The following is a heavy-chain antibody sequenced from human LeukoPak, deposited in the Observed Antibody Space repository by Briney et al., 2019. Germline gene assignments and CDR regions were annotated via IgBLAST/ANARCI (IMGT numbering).Heavy chain of an antibody. CDR1: GGTFSSYA. J-gene: IGHJ3*02. V-gene: IGHV1-69*05. CDR2: IIPIFGTA. CDR3: ASLTPLYCGGDCFGFDAFDI. Sequence: SVKVSCKASGGTFSSYAISWVRQAPGQGLEWMGRIIPIFGTANYAQKFQGRVTITTDESTSTAYMELSSLRSEDTAVYYCASLTPLYCGGDCFGFDAFDIWGQGTVVTVSS. D-gene: IGHD2-21*02.